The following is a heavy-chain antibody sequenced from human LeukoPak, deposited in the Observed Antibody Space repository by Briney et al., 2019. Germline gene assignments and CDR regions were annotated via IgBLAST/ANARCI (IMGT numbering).Heavy chain of an antibody. CDR3: ARHGYTASHFFLDY. Sequence: SETLSLTCTVSVGSINSYYWGWVRQPPGRGLQWIGRIYTTGRADYDPSLQSRVTISVDTSQKQFSLNLRSMTAADTAFYFCARHGYTASHFFLDYWRQGTLVTVSS. J-gene: IGHJ4*02. D-gene: IGHD5-18*01. CDR2: IYTTGRA. V-gene: IGHV4-4*07. CDR1: VGSINSYY.